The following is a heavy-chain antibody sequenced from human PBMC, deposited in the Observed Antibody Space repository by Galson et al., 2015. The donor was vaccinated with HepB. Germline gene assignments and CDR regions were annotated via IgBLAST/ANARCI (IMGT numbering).Heavy chain of an antibody. Sequence: SLRLSCAASGFTVSSNYMNWVRQAPGKGLEWVSVIYGGGKTYYADPVKGRFTISRDNSKNTLYLQTNSLRADDTAVYSCAQLGTGYWGRGTLVTVSS. CDR3: AQLGTGY. J-gene: IGHJ4*02. D-gene: IGHD7-27*01. CDR2: IYGGGKT. CDR1: GFTVSSNY. V-gene: IGHV3-53*01.